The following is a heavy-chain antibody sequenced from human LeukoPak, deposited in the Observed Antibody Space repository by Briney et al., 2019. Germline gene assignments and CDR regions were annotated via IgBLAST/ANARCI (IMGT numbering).Heavy chain of an antibody. Sequence: ASVKISCMASGYTFTIYYIHWVRQAPGQGLEWMGMINPSGGSTSYAQKFQGRVTVTRDTSTSTVYMELSSLTSEDTAVYYCARDLRSASNWFDPWGQGTLVTVSS. CDR1: GYTFTIYY. CDR2: INPSGGST. D-gene: IGHD1-26*01. CDR3: ARDLRSASNWFDP. J-gene: IGHJ5*02. V-gene: IGHV1-46*01.